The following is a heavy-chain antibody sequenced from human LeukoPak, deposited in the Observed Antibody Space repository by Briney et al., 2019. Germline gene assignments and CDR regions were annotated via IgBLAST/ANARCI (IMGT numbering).Heavy chain of an antibody. V-gene: IGHV4-30-4*08. CDR1: GGSISSGDYY. Sequence: SETLSLTCTVSGGSISSGDYYWSWIRQPPGKGLKWIGYIYYSGSTYYNPSLKSRVTISVDTSKNQFSLKLSSVTAADTAVYYCARDPAYGGNPGFDYWGQGTLVTVSS. CDR2: IYYSGST. D-gene: IGHD4-23*01. CDR3: ARDPAYGGNPGFDY. J-gene: IGHJ4*02.